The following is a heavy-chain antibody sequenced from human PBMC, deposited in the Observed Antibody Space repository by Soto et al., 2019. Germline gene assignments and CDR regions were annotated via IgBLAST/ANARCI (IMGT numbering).Heavy chain of an antibody. CDR2: IHDDGANT. D-gene: IGHD2-21*01. CDR1: GFIFKIYL. Sequence: EVHLVESGGHLVQPGGSLRLSCVASGFIFKIYLMHWFRQAPGRGLEWVSRIHDDGANTVYADSVKGRFTISRDNAKDTLYLQMSSLTAEDTAIYYCARDFPRDGIPMDVWGTGTTVTVSS. J-gene: IGHJ6*03. CDR3: ARDFPRDGIPMDV. V-gene: IGHV3-74*01.